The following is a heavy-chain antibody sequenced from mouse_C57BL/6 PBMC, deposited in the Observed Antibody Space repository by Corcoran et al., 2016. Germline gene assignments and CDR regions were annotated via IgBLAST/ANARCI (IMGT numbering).Heavy chain of an antibody. Sequence: EVQLQQSGPELVKPVASVKISCKASGYTFTDYYMNWVKQSHGKSLEWIGDINPNNGGTSYNQKFKGKATLTVDKSSSTAYMELRSLTSEDSAVYYCADSSGFDYWGQGTTLTVSS. CDR2: INPNNGGT. V-gene: IGHV1-26*01. CDR1: GYTFTDYY. D-gene: IGHD3-2*02. CDR3: ADSSGFDY. J-gene: IGHJ2*01.